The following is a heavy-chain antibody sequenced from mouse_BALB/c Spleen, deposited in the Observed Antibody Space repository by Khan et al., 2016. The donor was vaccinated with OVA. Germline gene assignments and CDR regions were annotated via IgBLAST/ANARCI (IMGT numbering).Heavy chain of an antibody. J-gene: IGHJ4*01. CDR2: IDAEDGNT. V-gene: IGHV14-1*02. D-gene: IGHD2-3*01. CDR3: ARRVYDAIDY. CDR1: GFNIKDYY. Sequence: EVQLQQSGAELVRPWALVKLSCKASGFNIKDYYMHWVKQRPEQGLEWMGWIDAEDGNTIYEPKFQGKASITEDTYCNTVYLQHSSLTAEDTSFYSCARRVYDAIDYWGQGTSVTVSS.